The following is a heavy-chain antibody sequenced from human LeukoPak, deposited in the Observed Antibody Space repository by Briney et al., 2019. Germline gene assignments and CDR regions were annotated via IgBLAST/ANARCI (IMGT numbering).Heavy chain of an antibody. Sequence: PGGSLRLSCAASGFTFSSYAMSWVRQAPGKGLEWVSVIYSGGSTYYADSVKGRFTISRDNSKNTLYLQMNSLRAEDTAVYYCARSHSGWLDYWGQGTLVTVSS. D-gene: IGHD6-19*01. CDR2: IYSGGST. V-gene: IGHV3-66*01. CDR1: GFTFSSYA. J-gene: IGHJ4*02. CDR3: ARSHSGWLDY.